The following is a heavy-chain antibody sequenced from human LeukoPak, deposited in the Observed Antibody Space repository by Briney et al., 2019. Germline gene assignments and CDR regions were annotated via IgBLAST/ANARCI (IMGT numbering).Heavy chain of an antibody. CDR3: ARARYDYVWGSYRYYFDY. CDR2: IYHSGST. Sequence: SETLSLTCAVSGGSISSSNWWSWVRQPPGKGLEWIGEIYHSGSTNYNPSLKSRVTISVDKSKNQFSLKLSSVTAADTAVYYCARARYDYVWGSYRYYFDYWGQGTLVTVSS. V-gene: IGHV4-4*02. J-gene: IGHJ4*02. CDR1: GGSISSSNW. D-gene: IGHD3-16*02.